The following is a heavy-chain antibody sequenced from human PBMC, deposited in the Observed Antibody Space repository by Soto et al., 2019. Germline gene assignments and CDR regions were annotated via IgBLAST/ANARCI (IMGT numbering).Heavy chain of an antibody. Sequence: GASVKVSCKASGGTFSSYAISWVRQAPGQGLEWMGGIIPIFGTANYAQKFQGRVTITADESTSTAYMELSSPRSEDTAVYYCASWSGSYYAYFDHWGQGTLVTVSS. V-gene: IGHV1-69*13. CDR3: ASWSGSYYAYFDH. CDR2: IIPIFGTA. D-gene: IGHD1-26*01. J-gene: IGHJ4*02. CDR1: GGTFSSYA.